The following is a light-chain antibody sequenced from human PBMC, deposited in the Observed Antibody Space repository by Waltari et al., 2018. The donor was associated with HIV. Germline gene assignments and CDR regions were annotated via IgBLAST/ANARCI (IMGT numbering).Light chain of an antibody. Sequence: QSALTQPRSVSESPGQSVTISCTGTSSDVGHYNYVSWYRQYPGTAPKLLIFDVNKPPYWIPDRFAGSKSGNTASLTISGLQGEDEADYYCSSYAGRDTPNWVFGGGTKLTVL. CDR3: SSYAGRDTPNWV. V-gene: IGLV2-11*01. CDR1: SSDVGHYNY. J-gene: IGLJ3*02. CDR2: DVN.